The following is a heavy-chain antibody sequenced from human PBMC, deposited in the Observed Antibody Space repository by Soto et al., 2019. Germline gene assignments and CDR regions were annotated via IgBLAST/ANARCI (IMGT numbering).Heavy chain of an antibody. CDR2: IIPMFGTA. CDR3: ARDFGHGHCSGGSCYTLDH. Sequence: QVQLVQSGAEEQKPGSSVKVSCKASGGTFSSSAISWVRQAPGQGLEWMGGIIPMFGTAQYAQRFQDRVTITADESTSTAYMELSSLSSDDTAVCYCARDFGHGHCSGGSCYTLDHWGQGTLVVVSS. CDR1: GGTFSSSA. V-gene: IGHV1-69*01. J-gene: IGHJ4*02. D-gene: IGHD2-15*01.